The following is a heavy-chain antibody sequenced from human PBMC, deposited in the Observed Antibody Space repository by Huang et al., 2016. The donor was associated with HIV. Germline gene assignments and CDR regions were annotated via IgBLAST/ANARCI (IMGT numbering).Heavy chain of an antibody. CDR2: VYQGGST. D-gene: IGHD6-13*01. Sequence: QLQLQESGPGQVKPSETLSLTCTVSGDFISSTNYYWGWIRQSPGKGLEWVGSVYQGGSTNSNPSLKGRVTLSVDTSRNQFSLRLNSVTAADTAVYYCASQHIGAAATWFWGRGTQVAVSS. CDR3: ASQHIGAAATWF. CDR1: GDFISSTNYY. V-gene: IGHV4-39*01. J-gene: IGHJ4*02.